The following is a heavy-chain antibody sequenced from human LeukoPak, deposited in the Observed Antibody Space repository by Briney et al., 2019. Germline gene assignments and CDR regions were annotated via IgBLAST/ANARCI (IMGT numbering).Heavy chain of an antibody. V-gene: IGHV3-48*01. CDR2: ISSSSSTI. D-gene: IGHD3-10*01. J-gene: IGHJ4*02. CDR1: GFTFSSYS. CDR3: ARGAYGFGY. Sequence: GGSLRLSCAASGFTFSSYSMNWVRQAPGKGLEWVSYISSSSSTIYYADSVKGRFTISRDNAKNSLYLQMNSLRAADTAVYYCARGAYGFGYWGQGTLVTVSS.